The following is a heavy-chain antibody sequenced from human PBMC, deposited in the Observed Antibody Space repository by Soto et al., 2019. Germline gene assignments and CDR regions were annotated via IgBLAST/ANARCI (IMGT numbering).Heavy chain of an antibody. CDR3: ANGGIIITMVRGVINNWFDP. CDR2: ISGSGGST. V-gene: IGHV3-23*01. J-gene: IGHJ5*02. Sequence: EVQLLESGGGLVQPGGSLRLSCAASGFTFSSYAMSWVRQAPGKGLEWVSAISGSGGSTCYADSVKGRFTISRDNSKNTLYLQMNSLRAEDTAVYYCANGGIIITMVRGVINNWFDPWGQGTLVTVSS. CDR1: GFTFSSYA. D-gene: IGHD3-10*01.